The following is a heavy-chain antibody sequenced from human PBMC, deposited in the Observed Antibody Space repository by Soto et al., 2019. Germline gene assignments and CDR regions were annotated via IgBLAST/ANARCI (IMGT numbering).Heavy chain of an antibody. J-gene: IGHJ4*02. Sequence: ASVKFSCKASGYTLTSYGISWVRQAPGQGLECMGWISAYNGNTNYAQKLQGRVPMTTXTXXRXXXMXLXXXRXDXTAVHHCARRWEHPDDYWGQGTLVTVST. D-gene: IGHD1-26*01. CDR3: ARRWEHPDDY. CDR1: GYTLTSYG. CDR2: ISAYNGNT. V-gene: IGHV1-18*01.